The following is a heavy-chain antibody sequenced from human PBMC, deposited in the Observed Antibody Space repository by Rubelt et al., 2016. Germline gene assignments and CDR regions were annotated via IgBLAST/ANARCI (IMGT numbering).Heavy chain of an antibody. V-gene: IGHV3-23*01. CDR3: ASYDFWSGYGYFQH. CDR2: ICRAGNST. Sequence: EVQLLESGGGLVQPGGSLRLSCAASGFTFSSYAMSWVRQAPGQGLEWVSAICRAGNSTYYADSVKGRFTMTSDNSKNTLYLQRNSLRADDTVVYDCASYDFWSGYGYFQHWGQGTLVTVSS. CDR1: GFTFSSYA. J-gene: IGHJ1*01. D-gene: IGHD3-3*01.